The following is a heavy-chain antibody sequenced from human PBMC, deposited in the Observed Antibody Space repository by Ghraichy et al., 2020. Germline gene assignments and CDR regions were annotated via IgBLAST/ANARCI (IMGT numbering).Heavy chain of an antibody. J-gene: IGHJ6*02. CDR1: GFTFSSYA. Sequence: GGSLRLSCAASGFTFSSYAMSWVRQAPGKGLEWVSAISGSGGSTYYADSVKGRFTISRDNSKNTLYLQMNSLRAEDTAVYYCAKDTIVVVPAAISFYYYYGMDVWGQGTTVTVSS. D-gene: IGHD2-2*02. V-gene: IGHV3-23*01. CDR2: ISGSGGST. CDR3: AKDTIVVVPAAISFYYYYGMDV.